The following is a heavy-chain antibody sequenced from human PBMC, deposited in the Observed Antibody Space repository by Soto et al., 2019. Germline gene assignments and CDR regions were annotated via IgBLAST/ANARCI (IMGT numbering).Heavy chain of an antibody. Sequence: GGSLRLSCAASGFTFSSYGMHWVRQAPGKGLEWVAVISYDGSNKYYADSVKGRFTISRDNSKNTLYLQMNSLRAEDTAVYYCAGSGEDTDYWGQGTLVTVSS. V-gene: IGHV3-30*03. D-gene: IGHD1-26*01. CDR2: ISYDGSNK. CDR1: GFTFSSYG. J-gene: IGHJ4*02. CDR3: AGSGEDTDY.